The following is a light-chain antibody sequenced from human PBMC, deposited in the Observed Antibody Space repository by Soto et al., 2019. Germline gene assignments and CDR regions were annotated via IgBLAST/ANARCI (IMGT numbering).Light chain of an antibody. CDR1: QSVLYSSNNKNY. V-gene: IGKV4-1*01. CDR2: WAS. CDR3: QQYLHTPRT. J-gene: IGKJ1*01. Sequence: VMTQSPDSLAVSLGEGATIDCKSSQSVLYSSNNKNYLAWYQQKPGQPPKLLIYWASTRESGVPDRFSGSGSGTDFTLTISSLQAEDVAVYYCQQYLHTPRTFGQGTKVDI.